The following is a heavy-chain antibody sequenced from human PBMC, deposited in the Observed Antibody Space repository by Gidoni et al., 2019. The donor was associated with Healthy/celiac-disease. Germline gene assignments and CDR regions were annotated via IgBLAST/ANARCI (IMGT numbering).Heavy chain of an antibody. CDR3: ARVRYNWTNYRGYYYYGMDV. V-gene: IGHV1-69*01. D-gene: IGHD1-20*01. CDR1: GGTFSSYA. J-gene: IGHJ6*02. Sequence: QVQLVQSGAEVKKPGSSVKVSCKASGGTFSSYAIRWVRQAPGQGLEWMGGIIPIFGTANYAQKFQGRVTITADESTSTAYMELSSLRSEDTAVYYCARVRYNWTNYRGYYYYGMDVWGQGTTVTVSS. CDR2: IIPIFGTA.